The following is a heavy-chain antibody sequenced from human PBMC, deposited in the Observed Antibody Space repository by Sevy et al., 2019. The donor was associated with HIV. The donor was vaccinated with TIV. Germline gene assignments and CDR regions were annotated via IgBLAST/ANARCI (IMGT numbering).Heavy chain of an antibody. CDR2: ISSSSSYT. D-gene: IGHD4-4*01. CDR3: ARKPTVTPLFDY. V-gene: IGHV3-11*06. CDR1: GFTFSDYY. J-gene: IGHJ4*02. Sequence: GGSLRLSCAASGFTFSDYYMSWIRQAPGKGLEWVSYISSSSSYTNYVDSVKGRFTISRDNAKNSLYLQMNSLRAEDTAVYYCARKPTVTPLFDYWGQGTLVTVSS.